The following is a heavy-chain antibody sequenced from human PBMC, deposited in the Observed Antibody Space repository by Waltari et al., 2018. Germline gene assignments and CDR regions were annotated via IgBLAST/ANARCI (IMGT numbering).Heavy chain of an antibody. CDR2: IYYSGST. J-gene: IGHJ6*03. CDR3: ARGRLELRGEVSYYYMDV. CDR1: GGSISSYY. Sequence: QVQLQESGPGLVKPSETLSLTCTVSGGSISSYYWSWIRQPPGKGLEWIGYIYYSGSTNYNPSLKSRVTISVDTSKNQFSLKLSSVTAADTAVYYCARGRLELRGEVSYYYMDVWGKGTTVTISS. D-gene: IGHD1-7*01. V-gene: IGHV4-59*01.